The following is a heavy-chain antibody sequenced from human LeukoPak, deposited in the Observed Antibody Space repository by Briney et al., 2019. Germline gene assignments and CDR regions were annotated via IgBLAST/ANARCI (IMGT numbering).Heavy chain of an antibody. CDR1: GGSISSGDYY. V-gene: IGHV4-30-4*01. CDR2: IYYSGST. D-gene: IGHD2-15*01. Sequence: SSETLSLACTVSGGSISSGDYYWSWIRQPPGKGLEWIGYIYYSGSTYYNPSLKSRVTISVDTSKNQFSLKLSSVTAADTAVYYCARAEWVVVVAADNDAFDIWGQGTMVTVSS. CDR3: ARAEWVVVVAADNDAFDI. J-gene: IGHJ3*02.